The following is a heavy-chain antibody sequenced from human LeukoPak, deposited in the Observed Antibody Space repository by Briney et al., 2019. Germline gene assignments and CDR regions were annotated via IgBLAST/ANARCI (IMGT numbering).Heavy chain of an antibody. D-gene: IGHD3-10*01. CDR3: AGVVPDSGSYY. V-gene: IGHV3-21*01. CDR2: ISSSSSYI. CDR1: GCTFSSYS. J-gene: IGHJ4*02. Sequence: GRSLRLSCAASGCTFSSYSMNWVRQAPGKGLEWVSSISSSSSYIYYADSVKGRFTISRDNAENSLYLQMNSLRAEDTAVYYCAGVVPDSGSYYWGQGTLVTVSS.